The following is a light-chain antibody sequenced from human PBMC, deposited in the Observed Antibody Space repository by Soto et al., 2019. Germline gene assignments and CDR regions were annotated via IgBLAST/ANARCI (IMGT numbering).Light chain of an antibody. Sequence: QSALTQPASVSGSPGQSITISCTGTSSDVGSYNLVSWYQQHPGKAPEFIIYEVSKRPSGVSNRFSGSTSGNTASLTISGLDADDDDDYYCCSYADISSVVFGGGTKLTVL. CDR2: EVS. V-gene: IGLV2-23*02. CDR3: CSYADISSVV. J-gene: IGLJ2*01. CDR1: SSDVGSYNL.